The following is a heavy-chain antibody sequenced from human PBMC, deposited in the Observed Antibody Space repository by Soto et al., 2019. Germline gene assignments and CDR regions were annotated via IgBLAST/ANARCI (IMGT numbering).Heavy chain of an antibody. CDR2: INWHSGFI. D-gene: IGHD4-17*01. V-gene: IGHV3-9*01. CDR1: GFTFNDYA. CDR3: AKDMGYGDFSLVAGFDY. J-gene: IGHJ4*02. Sequence: EVQLVESGGGLVQPGRSLRLSCAAAGFTFNDYAMHWVRQAPGKGLEWVSGINWHSGFIVYADSVKGRFTISRDNAKNSLYIHMNSLRPEDTALYFCAKDMGYGDFSLVAGFDYGGLGTLVTVSS.